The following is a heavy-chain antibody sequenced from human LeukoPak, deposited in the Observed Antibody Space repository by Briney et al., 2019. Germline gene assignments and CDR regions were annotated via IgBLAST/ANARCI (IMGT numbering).Heavy chain of an antibody. V-gene: IGHV4-34*01. CDR1: GGSFSGYY. J-gene: IGHJ4*02. CDR2: INHSGST. Sequence: SETLSLTCAVYGGSFSGYYWSWIRQPPGKGLEWIGEINHSGSTNYNPSLKSRVTISVDTSKNQFSLKLSSVTAADTAVYYCARSTGHIVVVTATDYWGQGTLVTVSS. D-gene: IGHD2-21*02. CDR3: ARSTGHIVVVTATDY.